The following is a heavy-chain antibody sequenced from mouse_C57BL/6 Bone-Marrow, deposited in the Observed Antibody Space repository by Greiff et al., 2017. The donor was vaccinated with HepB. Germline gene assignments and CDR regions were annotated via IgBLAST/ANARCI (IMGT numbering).Heavy chain of an antibody. D-gene: IGHD1-1*01. J-gene: IGHJ4*01. CDR2: INPSTGGT. CDR1: GYSFTGYY. Sequence: VQLQQSGPELVQPGASVKISCKASGYSFTGYYMNWVKQSPEKSLEWIGEINPSTGGTTYNQKFKAKATLTVDKSSSTAYMQLKSLTSEDSAVYYCAREVVAHDAMDYWGQGTSVTVSS. V-gene: IGHV1-42*01. CDR3: AREVVAHDAMDY.